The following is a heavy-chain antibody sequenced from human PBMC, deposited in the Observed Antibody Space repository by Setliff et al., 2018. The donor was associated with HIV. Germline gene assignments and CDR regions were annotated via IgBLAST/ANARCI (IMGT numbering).Heavy chain of an antibody. Sequence: SETLSLTCAVPGGSISSSNYYWGWIRQPPGKGLEWIGTIYYSGNTYYNPSLKSRVTISADTSKNEFFLKLTSVTAADTAVYYCARQPGYSSGWYFTASGFDPWGQGTLVTVSS. CDR1: GGSISSSNYY. CDR3: ARQPGYSSGWYFTASGFDP. V-gene: IGHV4-39*01. J-gene: IGHJ5*02. D-gene: IGHD6-19*01. CDR2: IYYSGNT.